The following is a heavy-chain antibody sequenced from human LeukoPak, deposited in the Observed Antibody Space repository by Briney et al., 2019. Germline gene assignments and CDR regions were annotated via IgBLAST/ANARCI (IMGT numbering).Heavy chain of an antibody. CDR2: TYYRSEWYY. CDR3: ARGAVAEFDY. CDR1: GDSVSSKIVA. V-gene: IGHV6-1*01. J-gene: IGHJ4*02. D-gene: IGHD6-19*01. Sequence: SQTLSLTCAISGDSVSSKIVAWNWIRQSPSSGLEWLGRTYYRSEWYYDYAVSMKSRITINPDTSKNQFSLQLNSVTPEDTAVYYCARGAVAEFDYWGQGTLVTVSS.